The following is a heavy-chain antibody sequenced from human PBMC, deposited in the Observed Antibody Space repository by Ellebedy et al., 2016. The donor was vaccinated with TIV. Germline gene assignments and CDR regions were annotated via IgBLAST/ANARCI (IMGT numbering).Heavy chain of an antibody. CDR1: GFTFSSYA. CDR2: ISGSGGST. V-gene: IGHV3-23*01. D-gene: IGHD4-11*01. CDR3: AKSPYSNYNYYYYYMDV. Sequence: GGSLRLSXAASGFTFSSYAMSWVRQAPGKGLEWVSAISGSGGSTYYADSVKGRFTISRDNSKNTLYLQMNSLRAEDTAVYYCAKSPYSNYNYYYYYMDVWGKGTTVTVSS. J-gene: IGHJ6*03.